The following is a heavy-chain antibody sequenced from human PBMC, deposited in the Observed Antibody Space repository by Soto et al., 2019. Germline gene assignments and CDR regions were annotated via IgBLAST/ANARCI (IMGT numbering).Heavy chain of an antibody. Sequence: GGSLRLSCAASGFTFDDYAMHWVRQAPGKGLEWVSGINWNSGSIGYADSVKGRFTISRDNAKNSLYLQMNSLGTEDTALYYCAKGYNYDRSGNPDYWGQGTLVTVSS. CDR2: INWNSGSI. CDR1: GFTFDDYA. CDR3: AKGYNYDRSGNPDY. V-gene: IGHV3-9*01. J-gene: IGHJ4*02. D-gene: IGHD3-22*01.